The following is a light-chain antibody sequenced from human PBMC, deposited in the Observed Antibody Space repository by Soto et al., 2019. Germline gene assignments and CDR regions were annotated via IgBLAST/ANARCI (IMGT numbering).Light chain of an antibody. V-gene: IGLV1-44*01. CDR1: SSNIGSHT. CDR2: SNN. J-gene: IGLJ2*01. CDR3: AAWDDILNALV. Sequence: QSVLTQPPSASGTPGQRVTISCSGSSSNIGSHTVNWYQQLPGTAPKLLIYSNNQRPSGVPDRFSGSKSETSASLAISGLQSEDEADFYCAAWDDILNALVFGGGTQLTVL.